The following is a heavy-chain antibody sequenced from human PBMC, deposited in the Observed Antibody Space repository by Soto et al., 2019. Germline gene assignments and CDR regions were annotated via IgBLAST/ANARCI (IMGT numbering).Heavy chain of an antibody. V-gene: IGHV4-31*03. J-gene: IGHJ4*02. CDR3: ARHPLIAVAGRGGDY. CDR2: IYYSGST. Sequence: QVQLQESGPGLVKPSQTLSLTCTVSGGSINSGGYYWSWIRQHPGKGLEWIGYIYYSGSTYYNPSLKSRVTISVDPSKNQLSLRLSSVTAADTAVEYWARHPLIAVAGRGGDYWGQGTLVTVSS. D-gene: IGHD6-19*01. CDR1: GGSINSGGYY.